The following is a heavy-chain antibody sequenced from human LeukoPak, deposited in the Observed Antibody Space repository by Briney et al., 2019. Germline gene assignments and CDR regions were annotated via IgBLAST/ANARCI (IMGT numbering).Heavy chain of an antibody. J-gene: IGHJ6*02. D-gene: IGHD5-24*01. CDR2: ISGSGGST. CDR3: ASTRDGYNPYYYGMDV. CDR1: GFTFSSYA. V-gene: IGHV3-23*01. Sequence: GGSLRLSCAASGFTFSSYAMSWVRQAPGKGLEWVSAISGSGGSTYYADSVKGRFTISRDNPKNTLYLQMNSLRAEDTAVYYCASTRDGYNPYYYGMDVWGQGTTVTVSS.